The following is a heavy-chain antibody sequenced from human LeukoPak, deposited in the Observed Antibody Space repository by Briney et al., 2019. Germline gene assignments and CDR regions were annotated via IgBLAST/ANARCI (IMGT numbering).Heavy chain of an antibody. J-gene: IGHJ4*02. Sequence: ETLSLTCTVSDDSISDYYRGWIRQPPGKGLEWIGYIHNSGTSTYNLSLKSRVTISADTSKNQFSLKLNSMTTADTAVYYCTRGAGWLIDYWGQGILVTVSS. V-gene: IGHV4-59*01. CDR1: DDSISDYY. D-gene: IGHD3-16*01. CDR2: IHNSGTS. CDR3: TRGAGWLIDY.